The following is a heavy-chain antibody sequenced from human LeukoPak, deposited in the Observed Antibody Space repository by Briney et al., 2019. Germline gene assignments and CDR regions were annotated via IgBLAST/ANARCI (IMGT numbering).Heavy chain of an antibody. Sequence: PGGSLRLSCAASGFTFSSYEMNWVRQAPGKGLEWVSSISSSSSYIYYADSVKGRFTISRDNAKNSLYLQMNSLRAEDTAVYYCARVQRFCGGDCYSGDGVHLLDYWGQGTLVTVSS. J-gene: IGHJ4*02. V-gene: IGHV3-21*01. CDR1: GFTFSSYE. D-gene: IGHD2-21*02. CDR2: ISSSSSYI. CDR3: ARVQRFCGGDCYSGDGVHLLDY.